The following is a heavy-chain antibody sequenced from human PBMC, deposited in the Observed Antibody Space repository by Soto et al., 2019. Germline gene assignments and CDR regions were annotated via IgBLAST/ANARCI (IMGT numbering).Heavy chain of an antibody. D-gene: IGHD2-2*01. CDR2: INHSGST. V-gene: IGHV4-34*01. J-gene: IGHJ6*03. CDR1: GGSFSGYS. CDR3: ARDSFCSSTSCYLYYYYMDV. Sequence: SETLSLTCAVYGGSFSGYSWSWIRQPPGKGLEWIGEINHSGSTNYNPSLKSRVTISVDTSKNQFSLKLSSVTAADTAVYYCARDSFCSSTSCYLYYYYMDVWGKGTTVTVSS.